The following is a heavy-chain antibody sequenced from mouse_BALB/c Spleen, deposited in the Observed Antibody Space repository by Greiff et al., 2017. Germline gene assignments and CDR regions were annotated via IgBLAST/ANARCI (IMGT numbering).Heavy chain of an antibody. CDR1: GYAFTNYL. V-gene: IGHV1-54*01. J-gene: IGHJ2*01. CDR2: INPGSGGT. Sequence: QVHVKQSGAELVRPGTSVKVSCKASGYAFTNYLIEWVKQRPGQGLEWIGVINPGSGGTNYNEKFKGKATLTADKSSSTAYMQLSSLTSDDSAVYFCARGSSGDYFDYWGQGTTLTVSS. CDR3: ARGSSGDYFDY. D-gene: IGHD3-1*01.